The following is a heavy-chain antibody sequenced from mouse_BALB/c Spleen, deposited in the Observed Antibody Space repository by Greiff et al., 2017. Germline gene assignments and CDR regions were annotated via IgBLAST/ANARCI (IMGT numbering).Heavy chain of an antibody. CDR2: ISTYYGDA. CDR1: GYTFTDYA. CDR3: ARKRDGNYAMDY. V-gene: IGHV1S137*01. J-gene: IGHJ4*01. Sequence: VMLVESGAELVRPGVSVKISCKGSGYTFTDYAMHWVKQSHAKSLEWIGVISTYYGDASYNQKFKGKATMTVDKSSSTAYMELARLTSEDSAIYYCARKRDGNYAMDYWGQGTSVTVSS. D-gene: IGHD2-1*01.